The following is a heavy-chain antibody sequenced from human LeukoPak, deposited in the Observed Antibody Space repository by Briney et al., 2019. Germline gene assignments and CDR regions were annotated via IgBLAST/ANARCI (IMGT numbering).Heavy chain of an antibody. Sequence: SETLSLTCTVSGDSISGYFWSWIRQTPGKGLEWIGYIHYSGATNYNPSLKSRVTMSVDTSKDQFSLKLSSVTAADTAVYYCARRNDFWSGYSFDYWVQGTLVTVSS. CDR3: ARRNDFWSGYSFDY. CDR2: IHYSGAT. V-gene: IGHV4-59*08. CDR1: GDSISGYF. J-gene: IGHJ4*02. D-gene: IGHD3-3*01.